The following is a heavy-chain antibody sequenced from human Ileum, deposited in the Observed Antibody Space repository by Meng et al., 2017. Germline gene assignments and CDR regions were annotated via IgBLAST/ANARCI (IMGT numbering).Heavy chain of an antibody. Sequence: GGSLRLSCAASAASGFTLGSFSAYGMHWVRQAPGKGLEYVSHITYEGTTYYTNSVKGRFTISRDNSRNTLYLQLGSLRPEDMAVYFCATGVGYYYDSWGQGTLVTGAS. CDR2: ITYEGTT. CDR1: AASGFTLGSFSAYG. J-gene: IGHJ5*01. D-gene: IGHD3-22*01. CDR3: ATGVGYYYDS. V-gene: IGHV3-64*01.